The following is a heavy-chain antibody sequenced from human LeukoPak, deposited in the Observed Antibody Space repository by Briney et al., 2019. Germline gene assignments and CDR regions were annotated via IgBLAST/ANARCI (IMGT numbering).Heavy chain of an antibody. CDR2: IYYSGST. CDR3: AKARDSNIWYPFDY. Sequence: SETLSLTCTVSGGSISSNYWNWIPLPPGRGLEWIGYIYYSGSTHYNPYLTSRVTISLDTSKSQFSLKLTSVTAADTAVYYCAKARDSNIWYPFDYWGQGTLVTVSS. J-gene: IGHJ4*02. V-gene: IGHV4-59*01. D-gene: IGHD6-13*01. CDR1: GGSISSNY.